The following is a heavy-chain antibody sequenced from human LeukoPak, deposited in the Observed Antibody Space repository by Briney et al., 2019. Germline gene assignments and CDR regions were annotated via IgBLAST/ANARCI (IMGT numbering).Heavy chain of an antibody. CDR1: GGSISSNSYY. V-gene: IGHV4-39*07. CDR2: MYYSGST. J-gene: IGHJ3*02. CDR3: AREVGDYDAFDT. Sequence: PSETLSLTCTVPGGSISSNSYYWGWIRQPPGKGLEWIGSMYYSGSTYYNPSLKSQVTISGDTSKNQFSLKLSSVTAADTAVYYCAREVGDYDAFDTWGQGTMVTVSS. D-gene: IGHD3-10*01.